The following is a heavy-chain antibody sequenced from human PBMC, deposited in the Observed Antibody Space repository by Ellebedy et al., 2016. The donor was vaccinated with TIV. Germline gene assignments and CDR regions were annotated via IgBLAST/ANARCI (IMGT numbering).Heavy chain of an antibody. CDR3: AKGPVAGRNTGWLDP. CDR2: ISYNEVDK. D-gene: IGHD6-19*01. J-gene: IGHJ5*02. Sequence: GESLKISXEASGFTFSNYGMHWVRQAPGKGPEWVALISYNEVDKYYADSVKGRFTISRDNSKKTLFLQMDSLRVEDTAVYYCAKGPVAGRNTGWLDPWGQGTRVAVSS. V-gene: IGHV3-30*18. CDR1: GFTFSNYG.